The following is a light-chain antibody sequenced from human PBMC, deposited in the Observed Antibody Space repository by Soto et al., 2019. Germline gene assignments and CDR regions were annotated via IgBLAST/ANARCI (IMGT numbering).Light chain of an antibody. CDR2: DAS. V-gene: IGKV3-15*01. CDR1: QSISSN. Sequence: EIVMTQSPATLSVSKGERATLSCRASQSISSNLAWYQQKPGQAPRLLIYDASTRATGIPDRFSGSGSGTDFTLTISSLQPDDSATYFCQQYNSYSWTFGQGTKVDIK. J-gene: IGKJ1*01. CDR3: QQYNSYSWT.